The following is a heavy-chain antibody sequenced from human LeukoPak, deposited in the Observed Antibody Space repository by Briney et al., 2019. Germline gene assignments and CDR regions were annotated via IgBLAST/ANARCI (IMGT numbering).Heavy chain of an antibody. CDR2: ISSSSRHI. D-gene: IGHD5-18*01. Sequence: GGSLRLSCAASGFTFSSYSMNWVRQAPGKGLEWVSSISSSSRHIYYADSVKGRFTIFRDNAKNSLYLQMNSLRAEDTAVYYCTRDPHVDTAMEGDYWGQGTLVTVSS. J-gene: IGHJ4*02. V-gene: IGHV3-21*01. CDR1: GFTFSSYS. CDR3: TRDPHVDTAMEGDY.